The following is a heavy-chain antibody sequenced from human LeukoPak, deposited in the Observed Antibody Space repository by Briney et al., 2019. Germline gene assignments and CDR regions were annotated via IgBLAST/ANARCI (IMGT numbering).Heavy chain of an antibody. CDR3: ARDYTGGWPFDY. V-gene: IGHV3-53*01. Sequence: QTGGSLRLSCAASGFTVSSNYMSWVRQAPGKGLEWVSVIYSGGSTYYADSVKGRFTISRDNSRDTLYLQMNSLRVEDTAVYYCARDYTGGWPFDYWGQGTLVTVSS. J-gene: IGHJ4*02. CDR1: GFTVSSNY. CDR2: IYSGGST. D-gene: IGHD6-19*01.